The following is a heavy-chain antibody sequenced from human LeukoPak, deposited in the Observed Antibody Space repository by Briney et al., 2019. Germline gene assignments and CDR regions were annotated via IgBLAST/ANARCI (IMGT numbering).Heavy chain of an antibody. CDR1: GGSVSSGIYY. Sequence: SETLSLTCTVSGGSVSSGIYYWSWIRQPPGKGLEWIGYIYYSGSTNYNPSLKSRVTISVDTSKNQFSLKLSSVTAADTAVYYCARDHGSGWYFDYWGQGTLVTVSS. D-gene: IGHD6-19*01. CDR3: ARDHGSGWYFDY. V-gene: IGHV4-61*01. CDR2: IYYSGST. J-gene: IGHJ4*02.